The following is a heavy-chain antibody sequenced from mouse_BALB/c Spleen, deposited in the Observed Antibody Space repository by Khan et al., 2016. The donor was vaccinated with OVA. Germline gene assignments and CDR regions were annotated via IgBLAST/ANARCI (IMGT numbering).Heavy chain of an antibody. CDR3: AREGYEGNYRGGVAY. V-gene: IGHV1-80*01. Sequence: QVRLQQSGAELVRPGSSVKISCKASGHAFSNYWMNWVKQRPGQGLEWIGQIYPGDGNTHYNGNFKGKATLTVDKSSSPAYMQLSSLTSEDSAVYFGAREGYEGNYRGGVAYWSQGTLVTVSA. D-gene: IGHD2-3*01. CDR1: GHAFSNYW. CDR2: IYPGDGNT. J-gene: IGHJ3*01.